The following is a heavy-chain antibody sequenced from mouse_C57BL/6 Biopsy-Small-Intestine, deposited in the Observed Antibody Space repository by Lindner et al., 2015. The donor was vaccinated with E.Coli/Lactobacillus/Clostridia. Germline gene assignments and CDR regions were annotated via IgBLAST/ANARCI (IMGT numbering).Heavy chain of an antibody. CDR1: GGTFSTYA. V-gene: IGHV1-81*01. CDR2: IIPIFETT. D-gene: IGHD1-1*01. J-gene: IGHJ1*01. Sequence: SVKVSCKASGGTFSTYAFSWVRQAPGQGLEWMGGIIPIFETTNYAQKFQGGVTITADKSTSTAYMDLSSLRSEDTAVYYCARVPGGSFGYYYYGMDVWGQGTTVTVSS. CDR3: ARVPGGSFGYYYYGMDV.